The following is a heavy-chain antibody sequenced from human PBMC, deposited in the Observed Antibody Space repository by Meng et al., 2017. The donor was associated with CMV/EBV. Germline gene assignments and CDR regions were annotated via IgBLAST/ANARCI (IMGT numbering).Heavy chain of an antibody. J-gene: IGHJ4*02. V-gene: IGHV3-30*04. Sequence: GESLKISCAASGFTFSSYAMHWVRQAPGKGLEWVAVISYDGSNKYYADSVKGRFTISRGNSKNTLYLQMNSLRAEDTAVYYCARGGGMIVVVYYFDYWGQGTLVTVSS. D-gene: IGHD3-22*01. CDR1: GFTFSSYA. CDR3: ARGGGMIVVVYYFDY. CDR2: ISYDGSNK.